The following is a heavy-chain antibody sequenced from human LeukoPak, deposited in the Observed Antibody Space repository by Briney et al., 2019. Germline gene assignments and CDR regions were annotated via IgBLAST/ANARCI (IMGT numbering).Heavy chain of an antibody. J-gene: IGHJ4*02. CDR3: ARSLVGAKYFDY. Sequence: SETLSLTCTVSGGSISSYYWSWIRQPPGKGLEWIGYIYYSGSTNYNPSLKSRVTISVDTSKNQFSLKLSSVTAADTAVYYCARSLVGAKYFDYGGQGTLVTVSS. V-gene: IGHV4-59*08. D-gene: IGHD1-26*01. CDR2: IYYSGST. CDR1: GGSISSYY.